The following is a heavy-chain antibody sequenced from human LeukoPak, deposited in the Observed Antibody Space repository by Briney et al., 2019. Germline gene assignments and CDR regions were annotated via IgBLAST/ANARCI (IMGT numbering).Heavy chain of an antibody. D-gene: IGHD3-3*01. CDR3: ARGSRYDFWSGYTLGNWFDP. J-gene: IGHJ5*02. Sequence: SETLSLTCAVYGGSFSDHYWSWIRQTPGKGLEWIGEINHSGSTNYNPSLKSRVTISVDTSKNQVSLKLSSVTAADTAVYYCARGSRYDFWSGYTLGNWFDPWGQGTLVTVSS. V-gene: IGHV4-34*01. CDR1: GGSFSDHY. CDR2: INHSGST.